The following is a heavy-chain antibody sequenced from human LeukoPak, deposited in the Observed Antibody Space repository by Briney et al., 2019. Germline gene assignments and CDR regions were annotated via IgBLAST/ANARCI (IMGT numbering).Heavy chain of an antibody. CDR1: GFTFSSYA. Sequence: GGSLRLSCAASGFTFSSYAMNWVRQAPGKGLEWVSSISGSGAGTNYADSVKGRFTISRDNSKSTLFLQMNSLRAEDTAVYYCAKYGNKRDNNSNFDYWGQGTLVTVSS. CDR2: ISGSGAGT. D-gene: IGHD5-24*01. V-gene: IGHV3-23*01. CDR3: AKYGNKRDNNSNFDY. J-gene: IGHJ4*02.